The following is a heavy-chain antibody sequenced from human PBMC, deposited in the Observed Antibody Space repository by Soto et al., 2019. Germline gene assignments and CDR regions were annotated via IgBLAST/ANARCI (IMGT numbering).Heavy chain of an antibody. CDR3: ASRVYCSGRYDGMDV. D-gene: IGHD3-10*01. Sequence: PSETLSLTCTVSGGSISSYYWSWIRQPPGKGLEWIGYIYYSGSTNYNPSLKSRVTISVDTSKNQFSLKLSSVTAADTAVYYCASRVYCSGRYDGMDVWGQGTTVTVSS. J-gene: IGHJ6*02. V-gene: IGHV4-59*01. CDR1: GGSISSYY. CDR2: IYYSGST.